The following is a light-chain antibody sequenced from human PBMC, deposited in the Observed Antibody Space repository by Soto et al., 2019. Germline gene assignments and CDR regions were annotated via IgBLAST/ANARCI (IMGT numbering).Light chain of an antibody. CDR2: QDT. V-gene: IGLV3-1*01. CDR3: QAWDSSNVV. J-gene: IGLJ2*01. Sequence: SYELTQAPSVSVSPGLTASITCSGDKLGDKYASWYQQKPGQSPVLVIYQDTKRPSGIPERFSGSSSGNTATLTISGTQAMDEADYYCQAWDSSNVVFGGGTKLTGL. CDR1: KLGDKY.